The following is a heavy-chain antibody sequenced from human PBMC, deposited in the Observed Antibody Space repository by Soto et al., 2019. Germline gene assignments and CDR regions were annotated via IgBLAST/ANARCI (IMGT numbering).Heavy chain of an antibody. J-gene: IGHJ5*02. Sequence: PSLTCNVSDDSLRAYYWSGIRQPGEKGVGWVGRVYGRGSTNYTPSLKSRVRMAVDTSKKQFSLNMISVAAADAAIYYCGRSAIPRGGWFRPWGQGVLVTVSS. D-gene: IGHD2-21*01. CDR3: GRSAIPRGGWFRP. CDR2: VYGRGST. V-gene: IGHV4-4*07. CDR1: DDSLRAYY.